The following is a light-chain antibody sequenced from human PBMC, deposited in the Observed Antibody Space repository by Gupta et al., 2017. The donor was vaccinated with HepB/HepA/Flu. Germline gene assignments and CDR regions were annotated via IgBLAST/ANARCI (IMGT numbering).Light chain of an antibody. CDR1: TIGRKN. Sequence: SYALTQPPSLSAAPGKTARITCGGNTIGRKNVHWYQQRPGQAPVLVVYDNTTRPSGTPERFSGSNSGNPASLTITGVEAEDEADYYCQVWDNDSNHWVFGGGTKLTVL. V-gene: IGLV3-21*03. J-gene: IGLJ3*02. CDR2: DNT. CDR3: QVWDNDSNHWV.